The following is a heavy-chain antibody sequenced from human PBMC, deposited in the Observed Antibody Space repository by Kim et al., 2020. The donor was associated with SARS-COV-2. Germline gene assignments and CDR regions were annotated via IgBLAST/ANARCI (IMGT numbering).Heavy chain of an antibody. CDR2: IYTSGST. Sequence: SETLSLTCTVSGGSISSYYWSWIRQPAGKGLEWIGRIYTSGSTNYNPSLKSRVTMSVDTSKNQFSLKLSSVTAADTAVYYCARDRRAIVVVPAAIYYYYYMDVWGKGTTVTVSS. CDR1: GGSISSYY. D-gene: IGHD2-2*01. J-gene: IGHJ6*03. V-gene: IGHV4-4*07. CDR3: ARDRRAIVVVPAAIYYYYYMDV.